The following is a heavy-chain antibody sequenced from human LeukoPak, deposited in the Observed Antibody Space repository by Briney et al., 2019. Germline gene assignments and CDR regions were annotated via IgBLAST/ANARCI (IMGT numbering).Heavy chain of an antibody. CDR2: IYYSGST. CDR1: GGSISSSSYY. V-gene: IGHV4-39*07. J-gene: IGHJ2*01. Sequence: SETLSLTCTVSGGSISSSSYYWGWIRQPPGKGLEWIGSIYYSGSTYYNPSLKSRVTISVDTSKNQFSLKLSSVTAADTAVYYCARDLGSSWYQQWLVPEPLDLWGRGTLVTVSS. CDR3: ARDLGSSWYQQWLVPEPLDL. D-gene: IGHD6-19*01.